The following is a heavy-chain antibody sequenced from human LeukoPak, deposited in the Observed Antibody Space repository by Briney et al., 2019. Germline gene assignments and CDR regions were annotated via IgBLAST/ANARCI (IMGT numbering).Heavy chain of an antibody. CDR2: INPNSGGT. V-gene: IGHV1-2*02. D-gene: IGHD3-10*01. CDR1: GYTFTGYY. J-gene: IGHJ4*02. Sequence: GESLKVSCKASGYTFTGYYMHWVRQAPGQGLEWMGWINPNSGGTNYAQKFQGRVTMTRDTSISTAYMELSRLTSDDTAVYYCARVQLGSYYTFDYWGQGTLVTVSS. CDR3: ARVQLGSYYTFDY.